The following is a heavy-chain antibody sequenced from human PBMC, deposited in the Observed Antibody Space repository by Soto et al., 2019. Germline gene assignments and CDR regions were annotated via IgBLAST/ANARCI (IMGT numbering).Heavy chain of an antibody. CDR2: ISYDGSNK. V-gene: IGHV3-30-3*01. D-gene: IGHD6-19*01. CDR1: GFTFSSYA. CDR3: ARADSIAVAGTSGLDY. Sequence: QVQLVESGGGVVQPGRSLRLSCAASGFTFSSYAMHWVRQAPGKGLEWVAVISYDGSNKYYADSVKGRFTIFRDNSKNTLYLQMNSLRAEDTAVYYCARADSIAVAGTSGLDYWGQGTLVTVSS. J-gene: IGHJ4*02.